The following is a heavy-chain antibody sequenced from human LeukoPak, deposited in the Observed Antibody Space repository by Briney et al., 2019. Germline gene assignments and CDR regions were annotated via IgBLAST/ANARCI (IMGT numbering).Heavy chain of an antibody. CDR1: GYSFTSYW. CDR2: INPNSGGT. Sequence: GESLKISCKGSGYSFTSYWIGWVRQAPGQGLEWMGWINPNSGGTNYAQKFQGRVTMTRDTSISTAYMELSRLRSDDTAVYYCAREYYDRGLLDWGQGTLVTVSP. D-gene: IGHD3-22*01. V-gene: IGHV1-2*02. J-gene: IGHJ4*02. CDR3: AREYYDRGLLD.